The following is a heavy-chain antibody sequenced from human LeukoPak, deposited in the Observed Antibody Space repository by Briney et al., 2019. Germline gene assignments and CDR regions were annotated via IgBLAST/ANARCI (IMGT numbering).Heavy chain of an antibody. Sequence: PGRSLRLSCAASGFTFDDYAMHWVRQATGKGLEWVAGISWNSGNIGYADSMKGRFTISRDNAKNPLYLEIDSLRPEDTALYYCAKDVDSSWYRDYFDYWGQGTLVTVSS. CDR3: AKDVDSSWYRDYFDY. D-gene: IGHD6-13*01. J-gene: IGHJ4*02. CDR1: GFTFDDYA. V-gene: IGHV3-9*01. CDR2: ISWNSGNI.